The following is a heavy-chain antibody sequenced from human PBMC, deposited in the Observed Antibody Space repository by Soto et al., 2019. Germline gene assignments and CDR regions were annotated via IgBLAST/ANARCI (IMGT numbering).Heavy chain of an antibody. CDR1: GYTFTSYG. J-gene: IGHJ4*02. V-gene: IGHV1-18*04. CDR3: ARDAVVGASDFDY. D-gene: IGHD1-26*01. CDR2: ISAYNGNT. Sequence: GASVKVSCKASGYTFTSYGISSVRQAPGQGLEWMGWISAYNGNTNYAQKLQDRVTMTTDTSTSTAHMELRSLRSDDTAVYYCARDAVVGASDFDYWGQGTLVTVSS.